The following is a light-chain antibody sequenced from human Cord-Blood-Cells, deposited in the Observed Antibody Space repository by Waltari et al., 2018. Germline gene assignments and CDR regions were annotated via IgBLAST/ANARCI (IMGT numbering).Light chain of an antibody. CDR1: QSVSSY. CDR3: QQRSN. CDR2: DAS. Sequence: EIVLTQSPATLSLSPGERATLSCRASQSVSSYLAWYQQKPGQAPRLLIYDASNRATGIAARFSGSGSGTDFTLTISSLEPEDFAVYYCQQRSNFGGGTKVEIK. J-gene: IGKJ4*01. V-gene: IGKV3-11*01.